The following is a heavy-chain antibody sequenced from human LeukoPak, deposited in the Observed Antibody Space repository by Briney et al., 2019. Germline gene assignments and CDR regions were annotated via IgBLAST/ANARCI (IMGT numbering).Heavy chain of an antibody. CDR1: GGSISNFY. J-gene: IGHJ1*01. CDR2: TSTTGNT. V-gene: IGHV4-4*07. D-gene: IGHD2-15*01. CDR3: ARDDSGSGTCFSVAYYQH. Sequence: PSETLSLTCTVSGGSISNFYWSWIRQPAGEGPEWIGRTSTTGNTNYNPSLKSRVTMSLDTARNLFSLKLTSVTAADTAVYYCARDDSGSGTCFSVAYYQHWGQGALVTVSS.